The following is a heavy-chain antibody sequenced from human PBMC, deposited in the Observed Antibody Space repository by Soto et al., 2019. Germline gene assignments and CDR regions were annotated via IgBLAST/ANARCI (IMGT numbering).Heavy chain of an antibody. Sequence: QVQLVESGGGVVQPGRSLRLSCAASGFTFSSYAMHWVRQAPGKGLEWVAVISYDGSNKYYADSVKGRFTISRYNSKNTLYLQMNSLRAEDTAVYYCARDPSGVVIMPSDPAFDYWGQGTLVTVSS. D-gene: IGHD3-3*01. J-gene: IGHJ4*02. V-gene: IGHV3-30-3*01. CDR3: ARDPSGVVIMPSDPAFDY. CDR2: ISYDGSNK. CDR1: GFTFSSYA.